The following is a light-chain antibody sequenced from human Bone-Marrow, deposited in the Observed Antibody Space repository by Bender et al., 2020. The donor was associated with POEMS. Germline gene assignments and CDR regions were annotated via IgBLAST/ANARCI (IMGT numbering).Light chain of an antibody. J-gene: IGLJ2*01. CDR3: TSYTSITTLEI. V-gene: IGLV2-14*01. CDR2: DVS. CDR1: SSNVGRDN. Sequence: QSVLTQPPSASGTPGQTVTVSCSGSSSNVGRDNVYWYQQHPGKAPKLLIYDVSSRPSGVSTSFSGSKSGNTASLTISGLQSEDEADYYCTSYTSITTLEIFGGGTRLTVL.